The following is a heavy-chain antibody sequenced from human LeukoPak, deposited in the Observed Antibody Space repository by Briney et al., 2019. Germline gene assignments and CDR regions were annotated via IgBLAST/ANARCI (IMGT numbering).Heavy chain of an antibody. CDR2: ISDNSRYI. Sequence: GGSLRLSCAASGFTFSSYSVTWVRQAPGKGLEWVSSISDNSRYIYYADSMRGRFTISRDNAKNSLYLQMNSLKPEDTAVYYWARVAEAAAFDSWGQGTLVTVSS. CDR3: ARVAEAAAFDS. J-gene: IGHJ4*02. CDR1: GFTFSSYS. V-gene: IGHV3-21*01. D-gene: IGHD6-13*01.